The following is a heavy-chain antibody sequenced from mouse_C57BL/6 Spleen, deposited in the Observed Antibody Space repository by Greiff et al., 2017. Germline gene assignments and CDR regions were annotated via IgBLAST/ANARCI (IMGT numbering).Heavy chain of an antibody. CDR2: FYPGSGSI. CDR1: GYTFTEYT. Sequence: QVQLQQSGAELVKPGASVKLSCKASGYTFTEYTLHWVKQRSGQGLEWIGWFYPGSGSIQYNETFKDKVTLSAGKSSSTVYMELSRLTSEDSAVYFCARHAHYYGSSCYFYYWGQGTTLTVSS. D-gene: IGHD1-1*01. V-gene: IGHV1-62-2*01. CDR3: ARHAHYYGSSCYFYY. J-gene: IGHJ2*01.